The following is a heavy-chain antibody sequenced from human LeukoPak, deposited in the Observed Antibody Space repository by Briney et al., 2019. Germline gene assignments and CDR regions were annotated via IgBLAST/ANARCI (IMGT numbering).Heavy chain of an antibody. CDR2: INHSGST. CDR3: ASTARCSTTCPLDY. CDR1: GGSFRGYY. V-gene: IGHV4-34*01. J-gene: IGHJ4*02. Sequence: SETLSLTCAVYGGSFRGYYWSWIRQPPGKGLEWIGEINHSGSTNYNPSLKSRVTISLDTSMKKFSLKLNSVTAADTAVYYCASTARCSTTCPLDYWGQGTLATVSS. D-gene: IGHD2-2*01.